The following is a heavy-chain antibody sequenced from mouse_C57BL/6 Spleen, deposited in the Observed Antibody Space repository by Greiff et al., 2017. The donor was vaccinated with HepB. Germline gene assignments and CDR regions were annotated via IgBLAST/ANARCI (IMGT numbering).Heavy chain of an antibody. V-gene: IGHV2-2*01. CDR1: GFSLTSYG. Sequence: VQVVESGPGLVQPSQSLSITCTVSGFSLTSYGVHWVRQSPGKGLEWLGVIWSGGSTDYNAAFISRLNISKDKSKSQVFFKMNSLQADDTAIYYCASFSWDDYFDYWGQGTTLTVSS. CDR2: IWSGGST. J-gene: IGHJ2*01. D-gene: IGHD4-1*01. CDR3: ASFSWDDYFDY.